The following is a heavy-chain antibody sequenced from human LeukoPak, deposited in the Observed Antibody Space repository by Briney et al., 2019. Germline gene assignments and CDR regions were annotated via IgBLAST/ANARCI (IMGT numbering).Heavy chain of an antibody. J-gene: IGHJ4*02. Sequence: GGSLRLSCAASGFTFSSYEMNWVRQAPGKGLEWVSYISSSGSTIYYADSVKGRFTISRDNSKNTLYLQMNSLRAEDTAVYYCAKVQTPVAATSSRLPTDDYWGQGTLVTVSS. CDR1: GFTFSSYE. CDR2: ISSSGSTI. CDR3: AKVQTPVAATSSRLPTDDY. V-gene: IGHV3-48*03. D-gene: IGHD2-15*01.